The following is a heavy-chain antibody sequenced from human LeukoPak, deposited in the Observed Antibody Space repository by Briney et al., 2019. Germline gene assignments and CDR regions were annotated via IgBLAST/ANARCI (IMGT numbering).Heavy chain of an antibody. V-gene: IGHV3-23*01. CDR1: GFTFSSYA. CDR3: AKEGNIVVVIAISGDAFDI. J-gene: IGHJ3*02. D-gene: IGHD2-21*01. Sequence: PGGSLRLSCAASGFTFSSYAMSWVRQAPGKGLEWVSAISGSGGSTYYADSVKGRFTISRDNSKNTLYLQMNSLRAEDTAVYYCAKEGNIVVVIAISGDAFDIWGQGTMVTVSS. CDR2: ISGSGGST.